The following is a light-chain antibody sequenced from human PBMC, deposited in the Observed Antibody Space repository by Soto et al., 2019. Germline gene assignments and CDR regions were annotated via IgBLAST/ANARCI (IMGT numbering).Light chain of an antibody. Sequence: IQLNQSPSFLSASEGDRVTITCRASQGISSYLAWYQQKPGKAPKLLIYAASTLQSGVPSRFSGSGSGTEFTLTISSLQPEDFATYYCQQLNSYPRTFGGGTKVDIK. J-gene: IGKJ4*01. CDR3: QQLNSYPRT. CDR2: AAS. V-gene: IGKV1-9*01. CDR1: QGISSY.